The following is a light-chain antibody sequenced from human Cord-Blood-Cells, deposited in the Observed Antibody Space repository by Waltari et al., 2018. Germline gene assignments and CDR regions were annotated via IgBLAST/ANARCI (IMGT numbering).Light chain of an antibody. CDR1: QSLLHSDGKTY. CDR3: MQGIHLYT. Sequence: DIVMTQTPLSLSVTPGQPASISCKSSQSLLHSDGKTYLYWYLQKPGQSPQLRIYEVSGRFSGVPDRFSGSGSGTDFTLRISRVEAEDVGVYYCMQGIHLYTFGQGTKLEIK. CDR2: EVS. J-gene: IGKJ2*01. V-gene: IGKV2-29*02.